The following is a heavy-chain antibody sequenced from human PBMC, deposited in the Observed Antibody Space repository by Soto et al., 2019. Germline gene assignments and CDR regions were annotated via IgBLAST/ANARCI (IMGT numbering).Heavy chain of an antibody. Sequence: GGPLRLSCAASVFTFSDWYMSLIRQSPGKGLEEIADISSSASTLYYADSVKGRFTISRDKAKNLLYLEMNNLRAEDTAVYYCARAQKLAENWFEPWGKGVMVT. CDR1: VFTFSDWY. CDR3: ARAQKLAENWFEP. V-gene: IGHV3-11*01. D-gene: IGHD6-6*01. J-gene: IGHJ5*02. CDR2: ISSSASTL.